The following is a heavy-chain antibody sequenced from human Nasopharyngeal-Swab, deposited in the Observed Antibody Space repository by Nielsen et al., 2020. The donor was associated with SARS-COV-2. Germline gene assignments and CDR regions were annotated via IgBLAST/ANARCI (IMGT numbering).Heavy chain of an antibody. Sequence: WIRQPPGKGLEWIGYIYCSGSTNYNPSLKSRVTISVDTSKNQFSLKLSSVTAADTAVYYCARQRPGDYEDYWGQGTLVTVSS. D-gene: IGHD4-17*01. J-gene: IGHJ4*02. CDR2: IYCSGST. V-gene: IGHV4-59*08. CDR3: ARQRPGDYEDY.